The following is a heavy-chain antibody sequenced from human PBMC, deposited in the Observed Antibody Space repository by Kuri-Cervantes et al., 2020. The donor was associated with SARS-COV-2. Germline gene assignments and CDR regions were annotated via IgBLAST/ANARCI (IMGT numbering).Heavy chain of an antibody. CDR2: INPNSGGT. Sequence: ASVKVSCKASGYTFTGYYMHWVRQAPGQGLEWMGCINPNSGGTNYAQKFQGWVTMTRDTSISTVYMELSRLRADDTAVYYCARSTTFRRLVVISQGGAFEIWGQGTMVTVSS. V-gene: IGHV1-2*04. J-gene: IGHJ3*02. CDR1: GYTFTGYY. D-gene: IGHD3-22*01. CDR3: ARSTTFRRLVVISQGGAFEI.